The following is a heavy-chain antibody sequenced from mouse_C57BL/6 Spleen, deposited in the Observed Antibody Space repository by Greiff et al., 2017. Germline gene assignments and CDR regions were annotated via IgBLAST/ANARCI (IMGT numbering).Heavy chain of an antibody. D-gene: IGHD2-5*01. CDR2: IRNKANGYTT. Sequence: EVQRVESGGGLVQPGGSLSLSCAASGFTFTDYYMSWVRQPPGKALEWLGFIRNKANGYTTEYSASVKGRFTISRDNSQSILYLQMNALRAEDRATYYCARSDHSNYEDAMDYWGQGTSVTVSS. CDR1: GFTFTDYY. J-gene: IGHJ4*01. CDR3: ARSDHSNYEDAMDY. V-gene: IGHV7-3*01.